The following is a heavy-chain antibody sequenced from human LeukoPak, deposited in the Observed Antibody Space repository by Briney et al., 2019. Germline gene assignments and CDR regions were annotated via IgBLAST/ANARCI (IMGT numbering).Heavy chain of an antibody. V-gene: IGHV1-69*05. CDR1: GGTFSSYA. D-gene: IGHD6-13*01. J-gene: IGHJ3*02. CDR3: ARGRIAAADTDAFDI. Sequence: GASVKVSCKASGGTFSSYAISWVRQAPGQGLEWMGGIIPIFGTANYARKFQGRVTITTDESTSTAYMELSSLRSEDTAVYYCARGRIAAADTDAFDIWGQGTMVTVSS. CDR2: IIPIFGTA.